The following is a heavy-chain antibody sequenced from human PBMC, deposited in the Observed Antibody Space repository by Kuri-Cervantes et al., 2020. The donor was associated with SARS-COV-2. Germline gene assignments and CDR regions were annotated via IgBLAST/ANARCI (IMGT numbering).Heavy chain of an antibody. D-gene: IGHD3-3*01. Sequence: GESLKISCAASGFTFSSYWMSWVRQAPGKGLEWVANIKQDGSEKYYVDSVKGRFTISRDNAKNSLYLQMNSLRAEDTAVYYCARVRLKTFLNYMGVWGKGTTVTVSS. CDR3: ARVRLKTFLNYMGV. V-gene: IGHV3-7*01. CDR1: GFTFSSYW. J-gene: IGHJ6*03. CDR2: IKQDGSEK.